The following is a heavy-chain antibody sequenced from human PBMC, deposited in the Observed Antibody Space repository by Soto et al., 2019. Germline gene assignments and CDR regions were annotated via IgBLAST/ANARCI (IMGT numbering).Heavy chain of an antibody. CDR3: ARDTPPTDY. CDR2: ISAYNTNT. V-gene: IGHV1-18*01. CDR1: GYTFTSYH. J-gene: IGHJ4*02. Sequence: QVQLVQSGAEVKKPGASVKVSCKTSGYTFTSYHISWVRQAPGQGLEWMGWISAYNTNTNYAQKFQGRVTMTTDTLTTPAYMELRSLRSDNTAVYYCARDTPPTDYWGQGTLVTVSS.